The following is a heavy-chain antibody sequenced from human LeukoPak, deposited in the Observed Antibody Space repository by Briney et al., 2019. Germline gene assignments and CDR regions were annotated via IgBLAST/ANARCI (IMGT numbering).Heavy chain of an antibody. CDR2: ISGSGGST. V-gene: IGHV3-23*01. CDR3: AKDVNYYDSSGYYSFDY. Sequence: GGSLRLSCAASGFTFSGYAMGWVRQAPGKGLEWVSAISGSGGSTYYADSVKGRFTISRDNSKNTLYLQMNSLRAEDTAVYYCAKDVNYYDSSGYYSFDYWGQGTLVTVSS. D-gene: IGHD3-22*01. CDR1: GFTFSGYA. J-gene: IGHJ4*02.